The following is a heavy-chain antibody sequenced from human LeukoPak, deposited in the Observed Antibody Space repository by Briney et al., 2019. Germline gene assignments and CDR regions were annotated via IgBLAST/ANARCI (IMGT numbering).Heavy chain of an antibody. CDR2: ISGSGGST. V-gene: IGHV3-23*01. D-gene: IGHD3-16*02. Sequence: GGSLRLSCAASGFTFSSYAMSWVRQAPGKGLEWVSAISGSGGSTYYADSVKGRFTISRDNSKNTLYLQMNSLGAEDTAVYYCAKGYYDYVWGSYRYLNAFDIWGQGTMVTVSS. J-gene: IGHJ3*02. CDR3: AKGYYDYVWGSYRYLNAFDI. CDR1: GFTFSSYA.